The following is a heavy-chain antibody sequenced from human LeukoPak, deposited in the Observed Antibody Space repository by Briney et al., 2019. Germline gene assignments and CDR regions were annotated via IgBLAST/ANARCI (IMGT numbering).Heavy chain of an antibody. CDR2: IDWDDDK. CDR1: GFSLRTSGMC. V-gene: IGHV2-70*11. Sequence: SGPTLANPTQTLTLTCTFSGFSLRTSGMCVSWIRQPPGKALEWLARIDWDDDKYYSTSLKTRLTISKDTSKNQVVLTMTNMDPVDTATYCCARIRLGYYYDSSGFDPWGQGTLVTVSS. CDR3: ARIRLGYYYDSSGFDP. J-gene: IGHJ5*02. D-gene: IGHD3-22*01.